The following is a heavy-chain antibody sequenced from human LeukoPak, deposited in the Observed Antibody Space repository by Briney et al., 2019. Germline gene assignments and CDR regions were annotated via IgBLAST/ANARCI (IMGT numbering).Heavy chain of an antibody. Sequence: GGSLRLSCAASGFTFSDYYMSWVRQAPGKGLEWVANIKPDASGKHYVDSVKGRFTISRDNAKNSLYLQMNSLRAEGTAVYYCVSRLYQLLLSGADADYWGQGTLVTVSS. CDR2: IKPDASGK. D-gene: IGHD2-2*01. CDR1: GFTFSDYY. V-gene: IGHV3-7*01. J-gene: IGHJ4*02. CDR3: VSRLYQLLLSGADADY.